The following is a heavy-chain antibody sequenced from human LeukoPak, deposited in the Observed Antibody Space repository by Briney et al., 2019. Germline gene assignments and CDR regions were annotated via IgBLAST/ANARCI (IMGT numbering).Heavy chain of an antibody. Sequence: GESLKIPCKGSGYSFTSYWIGWVRQMPGKGLEWMGIIYPGDSDTRYSPSFQGQVTISADKSISTAYLQWSSLKASDTAMYYCARRYCSGGSCYGLGYYFDYWGQGTLVTVSS. CDR3: ARRYCSGGSCYGLGYYFDY. CDR1: GYSFTSYW. V-gene: IGHV5-51*01. D-gene: IGHD2-15*01. CDR2: IYPGDSDT. J-gene: IGHJ4*02.